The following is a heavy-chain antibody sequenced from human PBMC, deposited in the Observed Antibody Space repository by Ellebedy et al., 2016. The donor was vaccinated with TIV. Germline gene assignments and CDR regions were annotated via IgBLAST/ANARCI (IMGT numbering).Heavy chain of an antibody. V-gene: IGHV3-23*01. J-gene: IGHJ3*02. CDR3: ARVRSSAFEI. CDR1: GFTFSSYA. Sequence: GESLKISCAASGFTFSSYAMSWVRQAPGKGLEWVSAISGNGGHTHYADSVKGRFTISRDNSKNTVSLQMNSLRVEDTAVYYCARVRSSAFEIWGQGTMVTVSS. CDR2: ISGNGGHT.